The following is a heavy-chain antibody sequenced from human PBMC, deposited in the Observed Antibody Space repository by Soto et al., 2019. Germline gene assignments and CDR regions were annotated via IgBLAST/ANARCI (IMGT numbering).Heavy chain of an antibody. CDR1: GYSISSGYY. J-gene: IGHJ6*02. D-gene: IGHD3-10*01. CDR2: IYHSGST. CDR3: ARVRSGAYYYYYGMDV. Sequence: SLTCAVSGYSISSGYYWCLIRQPPLKGLEWIGSIYHSGSTYYNPSLKSRVTISVDTSKNQFSLKLSSVTAADTAVYYCARVRSGAYYYYYGMDVWGQGTTVTVSS. V-gene: IGHV4-38-2*01.